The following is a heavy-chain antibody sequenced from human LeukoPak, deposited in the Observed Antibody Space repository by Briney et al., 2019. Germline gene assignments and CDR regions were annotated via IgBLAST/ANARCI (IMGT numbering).Heavy chain of an antibody. CDR1: GFIFSDYY. Sequence: GGSLRLSCAASGFIFSDYYMSWIRQAPGKGLEWISYISSSGSTIKYADSVKGRFTISRDNAKNLLYLQMNSLRAEDTAVYYCARDIRPVNYDTSGYYPDWGQGTLVTISS. V-gene: IGHV3-11*01. D-gene: IGHD3-22*01. J-gene: IGHJ4*02. CDR2: ISSSGSTI. CDR3: ARDIRPVNYDTSGYYPD.